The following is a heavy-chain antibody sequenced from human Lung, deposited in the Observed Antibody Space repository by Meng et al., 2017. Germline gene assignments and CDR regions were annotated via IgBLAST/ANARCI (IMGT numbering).Heavy chain of an antibody. CDR2: ITGDGSST. Sequence: VHELESGGGLFQPGGSLRLSWAASGFAFSTHWMHWVRQATGKGLEWVSRITGDGSSTIYADSVQGRFTMSRDNAKNTLSLQMNSLRAEDTAVYYCARGGVTTDDWGQGTLVTVSS. CDR3: ARGGVTTDD. V-gene: IGHV3-74*01. J-gene: IGHJ4*02. D-gene: IGHD4-17*01. CDR1: GFAFSTHW.